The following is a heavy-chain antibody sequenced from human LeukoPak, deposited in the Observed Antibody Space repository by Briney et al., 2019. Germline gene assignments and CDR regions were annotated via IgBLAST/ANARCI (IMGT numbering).Heavy chain of an antibody. CDR2: IYHSGST. D-gene: IGHD6-19*01. CDR1: GYSISSGYY. Sequence: SETLSLTCTVSGYSISSGYYWGWIRQPPGKGLEWIGSIYHSGSTYYNPSLKSRVTISVDTSKNQFSLKLSSVTAADTAVYYCATVWPTVAGLDYWGQGTLVTVSS. V-gene: IGHV4-38-2*02. CDR3: ATVWPTVAGLDY. J-gene: IGHJ4*02.